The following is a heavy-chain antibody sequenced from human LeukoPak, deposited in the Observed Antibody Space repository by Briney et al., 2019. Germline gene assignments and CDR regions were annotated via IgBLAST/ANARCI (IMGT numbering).Heavy chain of an antibody. J-gene: IGHJ4*02. Sequence: GGSLRLSCAASGFTFSSYAMSWVRQAPGKGLEWVSAISGSGGSTYYADSVKGRFTISRDNSKNTLYLQMNSLRAEDTAVYHCAKGYDILTGYYLTPNSYYFGYWGQGTLVTVSS. D-gene: IGHD3-9*01. CDR3: AKGYDILTGYYLTPNSYYFGY. V-gene: IGHV3-23*01. CDR2: ISGSGGST. CDR1: GFTFSSYA.